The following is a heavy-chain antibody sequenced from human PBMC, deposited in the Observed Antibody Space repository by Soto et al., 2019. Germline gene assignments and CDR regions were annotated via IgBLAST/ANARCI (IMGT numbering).Heavy chain of an antibody. CDR3: ARSPYYDFWSGYYAQNWFDP. CDR2: IYYSGST. Sequence: SETLSLTCTVSGGSISSSSYYWGWIRQPPGKGLEWIGSIYYSGSTYYNPSLKSRVTISVDTSKNQFSLKLSSVTAADTAVYYCARSPYYDFWSGYYAQNWFDPWGQGTLVTVSS. D-gene: IGHD3-3*01. CDR1: GGSISSSSYY. J-gene: IGHJ5*02. V-gene: IGHV4-39*01.